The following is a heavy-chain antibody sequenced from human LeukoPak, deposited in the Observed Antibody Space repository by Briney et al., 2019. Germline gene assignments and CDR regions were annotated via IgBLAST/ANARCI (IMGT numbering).Heavy chain of an antibody. Sequence: GGSLRLSCAASEFTFSNYAMSWVRQAPGKGLEWVSAVSASGNTAYYADSVKGRFTISRDNSKNNLYLQMSSLRAEDTAIYYCAKANHCSAGRCYSFDYWGQGTLVTVSS. J-gene: IGHJ4*02. CDR3: AKANHCSAGRCYSFDY. CDR2: VSASGNTA. V-gene: IGHV3-23*01. CDR1: EFTFSNYA. D-gene: IGHD2-15*01.